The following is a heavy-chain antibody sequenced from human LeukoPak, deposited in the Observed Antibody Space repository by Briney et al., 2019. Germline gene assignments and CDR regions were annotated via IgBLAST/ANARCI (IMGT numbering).Heavy chain of an antibody. CDR3: ATDREGDPSCYYLV. D-gene: IGHD3-22*01. J-gene: IGHJ4*02. CDR1: GFSFSDYV. V-gene: IGHV3-23*01. Sequence: GGSLRLSCAASGFSFSDYVMTWVRQAPGKGLEWVSSISANGGGTYYADSVKGRFTISRDNSKNTLFLQMNSLRAEDSAVYSCATDREGDPSCYYLVGGQGTLITVSS. CDR2: ISANGGGT.